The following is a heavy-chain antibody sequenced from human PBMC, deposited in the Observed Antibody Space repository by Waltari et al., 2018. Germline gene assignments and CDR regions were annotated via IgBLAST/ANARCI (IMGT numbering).Heavy chain of an antibody. J-gene: IGHJ4*02. Sequence: QVQLQQWGAGLLKPSETLSLTCAVYGGSFSGYYWSWILQPPGQGLAWIGEINHSGSTNYNPSLKSRVTISVDTSKNQFSRKLSSVTAADTAVYYCARDGRIAAAGRYYCDYWGQGTLVTVSS. V-gene: IGHV4-34*01. CDR1: GGSFSGYY. CDR3: ARDGRIAAAGRYYCDY. D-gene: IGHD6-13*01. CDR2: INHSGST.